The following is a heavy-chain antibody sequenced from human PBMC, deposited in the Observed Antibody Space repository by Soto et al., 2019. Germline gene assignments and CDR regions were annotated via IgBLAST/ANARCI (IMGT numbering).Heavy chain of an antibody. CDR1: GGTFSSYT. V-gene: IGHV1-69*02. CDR3: ASLCGGDLVRLAL. CDR2: IIPILGIA. J-gene: IGHJ4*01. Sequence: GASVKVSCKASGGTFSSYTISWVRQAPGQGLEWMGRIIPILGIANYAQKFQGRVTITADKSTSTAYMELSSLRSEDTAVYYCASLCGGDLVRLALWAQGNLVTVSS. D-gene: IGHD3-10*01.